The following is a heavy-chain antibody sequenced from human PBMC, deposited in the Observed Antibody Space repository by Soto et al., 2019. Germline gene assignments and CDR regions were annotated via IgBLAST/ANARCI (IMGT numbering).Heavy chain of an antibody. J-gene: IGHJ6*02. V-gene: IGHV1-18*01. CDR1: VYTFTSYF. CDR3: ARQNYYSGMDV. CDR2: ISAYNGNT. Sequence: XSVKVACKASVYTFTSYFIPWVRQAPGRGLEWMGWISAYNGNTNYPQMLQGRVTMTTDTTTSAAYMELRSLRSDDTAVYYCARQNYYSGMDVWGQGPTVTVSS.